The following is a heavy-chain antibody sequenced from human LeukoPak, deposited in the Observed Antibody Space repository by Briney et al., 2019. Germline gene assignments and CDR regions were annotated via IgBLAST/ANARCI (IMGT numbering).Heavy chain of an antibody. J-gene: IGHJ4*02. Sequence: RASVKVSCKASGGTFSSYAISWVRQAPGQGLEWMGRINPNSGGTNYAQKFQGRVTMTRDTSISTAYMELSRLRSDDTAVYYCATDILTRTDYWGQGTLVTVSS. CDR3: ATDILTRTDY. V-gene: IGHV1-2*06. CDR1: GGTFSSYA. D-gene: IGHD3-9*01. CDR2: INPNSGGT.